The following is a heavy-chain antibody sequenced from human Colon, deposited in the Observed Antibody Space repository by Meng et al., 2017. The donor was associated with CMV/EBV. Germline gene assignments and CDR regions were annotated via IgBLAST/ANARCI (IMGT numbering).Heavy chain of an antibody. J-gene: IGHJ4*02. CDR2: IKSNADGGAA. CDR3: TTGTWFDF. CDR1: GLPFSKAW. V-gene: IGHV3-15*07. Sequence: LSCAASGLPFSKAWMTWVRQAPGKGLEWVGRIKSNADGGAADYATPVKGRFTISRDDSKNTLFLQMTSLKSEDTALYYCTTGTWFDFWGQGTLVTVSS. D-gene: IGHD1-26*01.